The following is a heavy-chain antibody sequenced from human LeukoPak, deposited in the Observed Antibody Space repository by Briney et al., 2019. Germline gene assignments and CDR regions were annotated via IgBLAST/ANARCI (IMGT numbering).Heavy chain of an antibody. Sequence: SVKVSCKASGGTFSNHAISWVRPAPGQGLEWMGVIIPISGTANYAQKFQGRVTITADASTSTVYMELSSLTSDDTAVYYCARWAGDSSAWYPALFDYWGQGTLVTVSS. CDR1: GGTFSNHA. CDR3: ARWAGDSSAWYPALFDY. V-gene: IGHV1-69*13. D-gene: IGHD6-13*01. J-gene: IGHJ4*02. CDR2: IIPISGTA.